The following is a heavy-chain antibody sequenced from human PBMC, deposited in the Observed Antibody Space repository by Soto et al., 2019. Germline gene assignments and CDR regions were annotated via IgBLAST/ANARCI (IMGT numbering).Heavy chain of an antibody. D-gene: IGHD5-18*01. CDR1: GFXFSXYX. CDR2: ISSSSSYI. Sequence: EVQLVESGGGXVXXXXSLRLSXAAXGFXFSXYXXXWVRXAXGKGLEWVSSISSSSSYIYYADSVKGRFTISRDNAKNSLYLQMNSLRAEDTAVYYCASEVDTAMAHFDYWGQGTLVTVSS. CDR3: ASEVDTAMAHFDY. J-gene: IGHJ4*02. V-gene: IGHV3-21*01.